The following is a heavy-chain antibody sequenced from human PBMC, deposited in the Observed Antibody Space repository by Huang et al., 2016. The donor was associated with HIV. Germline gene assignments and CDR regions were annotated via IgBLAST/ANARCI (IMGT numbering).Heavy chain of an antibody. CDR3: AKPSGDYEFFDF. Sequence: QVHLEESGGGVVQPGRPLSLSCTASGFMFSTFGIDWVRQAPGKGLEWVAGISNDGRRKYYVDSVKGRFTISRDNSKNIVYLQMNSLRPEDTAVYYCAKPSGDYEFFDFWGQGTVVTVSS. CDR2: ISNDGRRK. J-gene: IGHJ4*02. V-gene: IGHV3-30*18. D-gene: IGHD4-17*01. CDR1: GFMFSTFG.